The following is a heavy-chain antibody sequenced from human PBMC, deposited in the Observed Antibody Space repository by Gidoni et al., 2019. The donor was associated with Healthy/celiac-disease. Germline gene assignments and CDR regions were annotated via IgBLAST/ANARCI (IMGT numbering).Heavy chain of an antibody. V-gene: IGHV4-4*08. J-gene: IGHJ4*02. CDR2: IYSSGST. CDR3: ARGTIAAAGSWIDY. CDR1: GGCISSYY. D-gene: IGHD6-13*01. Sequence: QVQLQESGPGLVKPSETLSLTCTVSGGCISSYYWGWIRKPPGKGLEWIGYIYSSGSTNYNPSPKPLLTIAVTTSMTQFSLKLSSVTAADTAGYYCARGTIAAAGSWIDYLGQGTLVPVSS.